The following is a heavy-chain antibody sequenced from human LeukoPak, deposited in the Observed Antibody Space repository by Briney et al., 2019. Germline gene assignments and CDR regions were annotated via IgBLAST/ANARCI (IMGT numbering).Heavy chain of an antibody. V-gene: IGHV4-39*01. CDR1: GGSISSSSYY. Sequence: SETLSLTCTASGGSISSSSYYWGWIRQPPGKGLEWIGSIYYSGSTYYNPSLKSRVTISVDTSKNQFSLKLSSVTAADTAVYYCARQWYYYGSGSCSWFDPWGQGTPVTVSS. J-gene: IGHJ5*02. CDR2: IYYSGST. D-gene: IGHD3-10*01. CDR3: ARQWYYYGSGSCSWFDP.